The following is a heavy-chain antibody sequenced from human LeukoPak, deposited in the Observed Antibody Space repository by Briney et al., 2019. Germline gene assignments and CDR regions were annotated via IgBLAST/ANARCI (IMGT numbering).Heavy chain of an antibody. J-gene: IGHJ4*02. V-gene: IGHV3-7*01. CDR1: GFTFSSYS. Sequence: PGGSLRLSCAASGFTFSSYSMNWVRQAPGKGLEWVANIKKDGSEKYYVDSVKGRFTISRDNAKNSLYLQMNNLRAEDTAVYYCATDYLGYWGQGTLVTVSS. CDR2: IKKDGSEK. CDR3: ATDYLGY.